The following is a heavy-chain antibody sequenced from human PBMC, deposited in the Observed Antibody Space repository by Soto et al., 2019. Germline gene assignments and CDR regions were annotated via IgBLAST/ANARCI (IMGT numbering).Heavy chain of an antibody. Sequence: GGSLRLSCAASGFTFSSYAMSWVRQAPGKGLEWVSAISGSGGSTYYADSVKGRFTISRDNSKNTLYLQMNSLRAEDTAVYYCAKDPFTYDSSGYDNWFDPWGQGTLVTVSS. J-gene: IGHJ5*02. D-gene: IGHD3-22*01. V-gene: IGHV3-23*01. CDR2: ISGSGGST. CDR3: AKDPFTYDSSGYDNWFDP. CDR1: GFTFSSYA.